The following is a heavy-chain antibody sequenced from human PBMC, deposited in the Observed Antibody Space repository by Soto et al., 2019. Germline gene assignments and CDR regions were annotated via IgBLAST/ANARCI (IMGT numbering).Heavy chain of an antibody. J-gene: IGHJ4*02. Sequence: TSETLSLTCAVSGGSISSSNWWSWVRQPPGKGLEWIGEIYHSGSTNYNPSLKSRVTISVDKSKNQFSLKLSSVTAADTAVYYCARVGYDFWSGYYDGYYFDYWGQGTLVTVSS. V-gene: IGHV4-4*02. CDR3: ARVGYDFWSGYYDGYYFDY. CDR1: GGSISSSNW. CDR2: IYHSGST. D-gene: IGHD3-3*01.